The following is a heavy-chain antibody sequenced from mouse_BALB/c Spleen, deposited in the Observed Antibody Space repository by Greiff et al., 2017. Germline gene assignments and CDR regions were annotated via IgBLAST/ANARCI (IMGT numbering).Heavy chain of an antibody. D-gene: IGHD2-1*01. V-gene: IGHV1-62-2*01. Sequence: VQLQQSGAELVKPGASVKLSCKASGYTFTEYIIHWVKQRSGQGLEWIGWFYPGSGSIKYNEKFKDKATLTADKSSSTVYMELSRLTSEDSAVYFCARHAPYGNYEDYAMDYWGQGTSVTVSS. J-gene: IGHJ4*01. CDR1: GYTFTEYI. CDR3: ARHAPYGNYEDYAMDY. CDR2: FYPGSGSI.